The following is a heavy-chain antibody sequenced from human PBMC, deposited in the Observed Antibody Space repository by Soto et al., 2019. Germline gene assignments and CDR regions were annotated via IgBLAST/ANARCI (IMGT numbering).Heavy chain of an antibody. CDR2: IYYSGST. V-gene: IGHV4-59*01. J-gene: IGHJ6*02. D-gene: IGHD6-19*01. CDR1: GGSISTYY. CDR3: ASDRSSGWDQGYGMDV. Sequence: PSETLSLTCTVSGGSISTYYWSWIRQPPGKGLEWIGYIYYSGSTSYNPSLKSRVAISVDTSKNQFSLKLRSVTAADTAVYYCASDRSSGWDQGYGMDVWGQGTTVTVSS.